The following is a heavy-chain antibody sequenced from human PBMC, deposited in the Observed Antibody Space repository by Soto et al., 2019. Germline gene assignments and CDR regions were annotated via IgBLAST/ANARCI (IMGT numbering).Heavy chain of an antibody. J-gene: IGHJ4*02. CDR3: AKEKHDASWTSFDY. Sequence: RISCAASRFTFYDFSMPLVQQTPGKGLEWVSLIGRDGIYTYYADSVKGRFTISRDNSKNSLYLQMNSLTTEDTAFYFCAKEKHDASWTSFDYWGQGTLVTVSS. V-gene: IGHV3-43*01. CDR2: IGRDGIYT. CDR1: RFTFYDFS. D-gene: IGHD2-2*01.